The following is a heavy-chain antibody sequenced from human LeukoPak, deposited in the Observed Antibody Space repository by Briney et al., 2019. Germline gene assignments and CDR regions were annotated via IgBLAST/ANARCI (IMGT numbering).Heavy chain of an antibody. CDR3: AREWAGGYMD. V-gene: IGHV1-46*01. CDR1: GYTLTSYY. CDR2: INPSGGST. D-gene: IGHD5-12*01. Sequence: ASVEVSCKASGYTLTSYYLHWVRQAPGQGLEWMGIINPSGGSTSYAQKFQGRVTMTRDTSTSTVYMELSSLRSEDTAVYYCAREWAGGYMDWGQGTLVTVSS. J-gene: IGHJ4*02.